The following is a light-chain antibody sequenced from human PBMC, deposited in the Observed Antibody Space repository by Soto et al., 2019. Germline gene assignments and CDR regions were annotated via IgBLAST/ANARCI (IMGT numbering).Light chain of an antibody. J-gene: IGKJ2*01. Sequence: ASQSVGSLLNWFQQRPGIAPKLLIYAASTLQSGAPSRFSGSGAGTDFTLIISSLQPEDFATYYCQQSYSLPYTFGQGTKLEI. CDR1: QSVGSL. CDR2: AAS. V-gene: IGKV1-39*01. CDR3: QQSYSLPYT.